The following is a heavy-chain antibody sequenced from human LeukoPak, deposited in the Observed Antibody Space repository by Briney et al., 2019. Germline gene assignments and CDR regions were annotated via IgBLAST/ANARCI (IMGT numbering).Heavy chain of an antibody. CDR3: ARDPGVGLDL. CDR1: GFGVRNNY. D-gene: IGHD7-27*01. V-gene: IGHV3-53*01. J-gene: IGHJ2*01. CDR2: MYNSGDT. Sequence: GGSLRLSCAASGFGVRNNYMSWVRQAPGRGLEWISIMYNSGDTDYADSVKGRFTVSRDTSKNILFLQMNALRAGDTAIYYCARDPGVGLDLWGRGTLVTVSS.